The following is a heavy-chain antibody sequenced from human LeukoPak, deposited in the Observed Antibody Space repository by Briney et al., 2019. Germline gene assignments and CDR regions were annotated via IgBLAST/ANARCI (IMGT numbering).Heavy chain of an antibody. Sequence: GGSLRLSCGASGFTFSSYEMNWVRQAPGKGLERVSYISSGGSTKYYADSVKGRFTISRDNAKNSLYLQMNSLRAEDTAVYYCARRYCSSSSCTFDYWGQGTLVTVSS. CDR1: GFTFSSYE. D-gene: IGHD2-2*01. CDR3: ARRYCSSSSCTFDY. CDR2: ISSGGSTK. V-gene: IGHV3-48*03. J-gene: IGHJ4*02.